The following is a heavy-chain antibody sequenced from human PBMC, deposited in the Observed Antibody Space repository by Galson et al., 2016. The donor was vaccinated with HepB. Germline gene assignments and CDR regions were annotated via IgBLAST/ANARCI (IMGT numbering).Heavy chain of an antibody. CDR2: ISYDGRNK. D-gene: IGHD5-12*01. Sequence: LRLSCAASGFTFSSSAMHWVRQAPGKGLEWVALISYDGRNKYYADSVKGRFTISRENSYNTVLLYMDRLRIEDTAVYFCASQTIHSGYGVGDYWGLGALVTVSS. V-gene: IGHV3-30*04. J-gene: IGHJ4*02. CDR3: ASQTIHSGYGVGDY. CDR1: GFTFSSSA.